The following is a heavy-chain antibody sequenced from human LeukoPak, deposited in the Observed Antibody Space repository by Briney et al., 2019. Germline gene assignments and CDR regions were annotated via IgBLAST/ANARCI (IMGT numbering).Heavy chain of an antibody. CDR1: GFTVSINY. J-gene: IGHJ6*03. CDR2: IYSVGST. Sequence: LPGGSLRLSCAASGFTVSINYMSWVRQAPGKGLEWVSVIYSVGSTYYADSVKGRFTISRDNSKNTLYLQMNSLRAEDTAVYYCAGRTAAQDYYMDVWGKGTTVTISS. D-gene: IGHD5-18*01. V-gene: IGHV3-53*01. CDR3: AGRTAAQDYYMDV.